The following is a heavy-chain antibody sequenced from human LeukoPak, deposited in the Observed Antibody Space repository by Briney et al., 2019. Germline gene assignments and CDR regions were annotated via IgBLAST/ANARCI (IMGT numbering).Heavy chain of an antibody. CDR2: IFYRGSS. J-gene: IGHJ4*02. D-gene: IGHD6-13*01. Sequence: SETLSLTCTVSGGSISNYYWSWIRQPPGKGLEWIGYIFYRGSSNYNPSLKSRVTMSVDTSKNQFSLTLSSVTAADTAVYYCARDGEQLVTGNYYFDYWGQGTLVTVSS. CDR3: ARDGEQLVTGNYYFDY. V-gene: IGHV4-59*12. CDR1: GGSISNYY.